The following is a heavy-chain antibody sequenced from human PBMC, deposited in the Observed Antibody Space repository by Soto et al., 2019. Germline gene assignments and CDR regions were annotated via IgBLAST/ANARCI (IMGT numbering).Heavy chain of an antibody. D-gene: IGHD3-3*01. CDR1: GFTFSSYG. Sequence: GGSLRLSCAASGFTFSSYGMHWVRQAPGKGLEWVAVIWYDGSNKYYADSVKGRFTISRDNSKNTLYLQMNSLRAEDTAVYYCARMYYDFWSGYYKGGWYYYYGMDVWGQGTTVTVSS. J-gene: IGHJ6*02. CDR2: IWYDGSNK. CDR3: ARMYYDFWSGYYKGGWYYYYGMDV. V-gene: IGHV3-33*01.